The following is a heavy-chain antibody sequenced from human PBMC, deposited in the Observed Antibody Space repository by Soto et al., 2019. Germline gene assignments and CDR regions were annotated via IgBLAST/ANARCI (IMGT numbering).Heavy chain of an antibody. CDR1: GGTFSSYA. J-gene: IGHJ3*02. Sequence: GASVKVSCKASGGTFSSYAISWVRQAPGQGLEWMGGIIPIFGTANYAQKFQGRVTITADESTSTAYMELSSLRSEDTAVYYCARDLTYSSSWYTAFDIWGQGTMVTVSS. V-gene: IGHV1-69*13. CDR3: ARDLTYSSSWYTAFDI. CDR2: IIPIFGTA. D-gene: IGHD6-13*01.